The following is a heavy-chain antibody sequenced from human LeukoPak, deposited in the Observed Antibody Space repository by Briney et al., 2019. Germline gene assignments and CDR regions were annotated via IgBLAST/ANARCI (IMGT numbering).Heavy chain of an antibody. CDR3: ARDGPLGHFDY. CDR1: GGSISSYY. Sequence: KPSETLSLTCTVSGGSISSYYWSWIRQPPAKGLEWIGYIYYSGSTNYNPSLKSRVTISVDTSKNQFSLKLSSVTAADTAVYYCARDGPLGHFDYWGQGTLVTVSS. CDR2: IYYSGST. J-gene: IGHJ4*02. V-gene: IGHV4-59*01.